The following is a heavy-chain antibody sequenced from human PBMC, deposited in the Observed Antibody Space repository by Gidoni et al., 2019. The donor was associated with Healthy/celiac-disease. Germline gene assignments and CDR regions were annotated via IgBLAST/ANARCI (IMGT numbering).Heavy chain of an antibody. V-gene: IGHV3-9*01. CDR1: GFTFDDYA. CDR3: AKETGTGFDY. J-gene: IGHJ4*02. D-gene: IGHD1-7*01. Sequence: EVQLVESGGGLVQPGRSLSLSCAASGFTFDDYAMHWVRQAPGKGLEWVSGISWNSGSIGYADSVKGRFTISRDNAKNSLYLQMNSLRAEDTALYYCAKETGTGFDYWGQGTLVTVSS. CDR2: ISWNSGSI.